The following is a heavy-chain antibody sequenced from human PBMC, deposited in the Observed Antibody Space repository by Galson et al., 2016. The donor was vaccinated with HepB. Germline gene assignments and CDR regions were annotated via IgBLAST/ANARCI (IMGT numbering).Heavy chain of an antibody. D-gene: IGHD3-22*01. CDR3: AKDMRSSGYYHGAFDI. Sequence: SLRLSCAASGFTFDDYAMHWVRQAPGKGLEWVSGISWNSCSIGYADSVKGRFTISRDNAKNALYLQMNSLRAEDTALYYCAKDMRSSGYYHGAFDIWGQGTMVTVSS. CDR1: GFTFDDYA. CDR2: ISWNSCSI. J-gene: IGHJ3*02. V-gene: IGHV3-9*01.